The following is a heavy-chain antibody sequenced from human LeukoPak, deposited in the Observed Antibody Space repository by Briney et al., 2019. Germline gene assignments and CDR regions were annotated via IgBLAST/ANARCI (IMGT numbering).Heavy chain of an antibody. V-gene: IGHV3-23*01. CDR1: GFTFSSYA. CDR3: AKDLRIAYSSSGNAFDI. J-gene: IGHJ3*02. Sequence: PGGSLRLSCAASGFTFSSYAMSWVRQAPGKGLEWVSAISGSGGSTYYADSVKGRFTISRDNSKNTLYLQMNSLRAEDTAVYYCAKDLRIAYSSSGNAFDIWGQGTMVTVSS. D-gene: IGHD6-6*01. CDR2: ISGSGGST.